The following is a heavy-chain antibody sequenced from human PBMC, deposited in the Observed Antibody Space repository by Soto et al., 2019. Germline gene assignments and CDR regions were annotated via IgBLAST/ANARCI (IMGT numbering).Heavy chain of an antibody. CDR2: ISVSGGST. Sequence: PGGSLRLSCAASGFTFSDYAMTWVRQAPGKGLEWVSSISVSGGSTYYADSVKGRFTISRDNSKNTLYMQMSSLRDEDTAVYSCAKDSLSLLDFGDPWGQGTLDTVSS. J-gene: IGHJ5*02. D-gene: IGHD3-10*01. CDR1: GFTFSDYA. CDR3: AKDSLSLLDFGDP. V-gene: IGHV3-23*01.